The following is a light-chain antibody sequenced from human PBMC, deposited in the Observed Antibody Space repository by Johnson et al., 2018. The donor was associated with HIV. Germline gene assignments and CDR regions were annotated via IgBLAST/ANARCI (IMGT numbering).Light chain of an antibody. Sequence: QSVLTQPPSVSAAPGQMVTISCSGSSSNIGNNYVSWYQQLPGTAPKLLIYDNNKRPSGIPDRFSGSKSGMSATLAITGLQTGDEADYYCGTWDTSLNAFVLGTGTSVIVL. CDR3: GTWDTSLNAFV. J-gene: IGLJ1*01. CDR2: DNN. V-gene: IGLV1-51*01. CDR1: SSNIGNNY.